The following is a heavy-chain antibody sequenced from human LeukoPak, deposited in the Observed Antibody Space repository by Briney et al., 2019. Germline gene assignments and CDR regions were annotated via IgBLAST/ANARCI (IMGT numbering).Heavy chain of an antibody. D-gene: IGHD2-8*01. CDR3: AISSRELVGYASWELMPPFDY. V-gene: IGHV3-48*01. CDR2: ISSSIRTV. Sequence: GGSLRLSCAASGFSFSSYRMNWVRQAPGKGLEWVSYISSSIRTVYYADSVKGRFTISRDNAKNSLYLQMNSLRTDYTAMYYCAISSRELVGYASWELMPPFDYWGQGTLVTVSS. J-gene: IGHJ4*02. CDR1: GFSFSSYR.